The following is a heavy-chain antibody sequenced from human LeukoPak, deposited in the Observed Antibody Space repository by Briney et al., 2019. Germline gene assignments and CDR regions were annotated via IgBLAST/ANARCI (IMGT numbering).Heavy chain of an antibody. V-gene: IGHV1-24*01. CDR3: ATEGSSYSSSWEYYFDY. CDR1: GYTLTELS. D-gene: IGHD6-13*01. CDR2: FDPEDGET. J-gene: IGHJ4*02. Sequence: GASVKVSCKVSGYTLTELSMRWVRQAPGKGLEWMGGFDPEDGETIYAQKFQGRVTMTEDTSTDTAYMELSSLRSEDTAVYYCATEGSSYSSSWEYYFDYWGQGTLVTVSS.